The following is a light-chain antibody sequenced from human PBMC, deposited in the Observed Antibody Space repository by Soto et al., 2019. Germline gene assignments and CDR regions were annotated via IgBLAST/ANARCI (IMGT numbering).Light chain of an antibody. CDR2: DDS. V-gene: IGKV1-5*01. J-gene: IGKJ1*01. Sequence: DIQMTQSPSTLSASVGDRVTITCRASQSISHWLAWYQQKPGKAPKLLISDDSILESGVPSRFSGSTSGTEFTLTISSLQPDDFATYYCQQYHTYRTVGQGTKVDIK. CDR3: QQYHTYRT. CDR1: QSISHW.